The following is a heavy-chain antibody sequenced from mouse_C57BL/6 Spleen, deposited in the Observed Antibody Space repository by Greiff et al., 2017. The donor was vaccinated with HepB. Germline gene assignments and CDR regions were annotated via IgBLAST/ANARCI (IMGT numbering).Heavy chain of an antibody. V-gene: IGHV1-18*01. Sequence: VQLKQSGPELVKPGASVKIPCKASGYTFTDYNMDWVKQSHGKSLEWIGDIDPNNGGTIYNQKFKGKATLTVDKSSSTAYMELRSLTSEDTAVYYWARASGDCDDWGQGTTLTVSS. J-gene: IGHJ2*01. CDR3: ARASGDCDD. CDR1: GYTFTDYN. CDR2: IDPNNGGT. D-gene: IGHD1-3*01.